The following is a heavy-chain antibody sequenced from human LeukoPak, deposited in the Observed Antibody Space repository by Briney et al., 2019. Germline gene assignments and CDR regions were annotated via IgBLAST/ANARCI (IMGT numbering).Heavy chain of an antibody. CDR2: IKQDGSEK. CDR3: ARVTMIVPSYFDY. V-gene: IGHV3-7*03. D-gene: IGHD3-22*01. J-gene: IGHJ4*02. CDR1: GFTFSSYW. Sequence: GGSLRLSCAASGFTFSSYWMSWVRQAPGKGLEWVANIKQDGSEKYYVDSVKGRFTISRDNAKNSLYLQMNSLRAEDTAVYYCARVTMIVPSYFDYWGQGTLVTVSS.